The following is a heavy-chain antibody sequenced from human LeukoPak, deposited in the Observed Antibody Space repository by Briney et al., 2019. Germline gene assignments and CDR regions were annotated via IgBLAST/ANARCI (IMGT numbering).Heavy chain of an antibody. D-gene: IGHD6-13*01. J-gene: IGHJ5*02. CDR3: ARDRRLFTAASGKGWLDP. CDR1: GYTFTSYY. CDR2: INPSGGST. Sequence: ASVKVSCKASGYTFTSYYMHWVRQAPGQGLEWMGIINPSGGSTSYAQKFQGRVTMTRDTSTSTVYMELSSLRSEDTAVYFCARDRRLFTAASGKGWLDPWGQGTLVSVSS. V-gene: IGHV1-46*01.